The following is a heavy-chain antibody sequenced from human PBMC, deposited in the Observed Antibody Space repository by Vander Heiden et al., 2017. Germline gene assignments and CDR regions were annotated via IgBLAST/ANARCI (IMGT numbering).Heavy chain of an antibody. CDR2: IYYSGST. CDR3: ARDLGYCSSIICYTGWFDT. J-gene: IGHJ5*02. V-gene: IGHV4-59*01. CDR1: GGSISSYY. Sequence: QVQLQESGPGLVKPVETLALTCTASGGSISSYYWSWIRQPPGKGLEWIGYIYYSGSTNYNPSLKRRGSISVDTSKNQFSLKLSSVTAADTAVYYCARDLGYCSSIICYTGWFDTWGQGTLVTVSS. D-gene: IGHD2-2*02.